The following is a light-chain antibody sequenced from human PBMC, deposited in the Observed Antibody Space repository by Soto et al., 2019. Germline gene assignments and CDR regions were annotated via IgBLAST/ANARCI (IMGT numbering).Light chain of an antibody. J-gene: IGLJ1*01. CDR1: SSDVGSYNY. CDR2: EVS. Sequence: QSVLTQPASVCGSPGQSITLSCTGTSSDVGSYNYVSWYQQHPGKAPKLMIYEVSDRPSGISSRFSGSKSGNTASLTISGLQTEDEADYYCSSYTSSSILLGTGTKVTVL. CDR3: SSYTSSSIL. V-gene: IGLV2-14*01.